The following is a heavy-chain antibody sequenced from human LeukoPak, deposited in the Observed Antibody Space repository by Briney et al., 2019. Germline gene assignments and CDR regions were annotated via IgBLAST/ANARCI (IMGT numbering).Heavy chain of an antibody. CDR1: GLTFSSYE. J-gene: IGHJ4*02. CDR2: ISGSGATT. V-gene: IGHV3-23*01. D-gene: IGHD2-8*01. Sequence: GGSLRLSCAASGLTFSSYEMNWVRQAPGKGLEWVSGISGSGATTYYADSVKGRFTISRDNSKNTVYLQMNSLRAEDTAVYYCARTKQFDYWGQGTLVTVSS. CDR3: ARTKQFDY.